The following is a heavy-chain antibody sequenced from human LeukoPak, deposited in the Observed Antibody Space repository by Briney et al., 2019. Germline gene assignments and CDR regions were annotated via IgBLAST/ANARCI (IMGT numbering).Heavy chain of an antibody. CDR3: ARGRVTIFGVVIGPLPFDY. D-gene: IGHD3-3*01. CDR2: IYHSGST. Sequence: SETLSLTCTVSGGSISSYYWSWIRQPPGKGLEWIGYIYHSGSTYYNPSLKSRVTISVDRSKNQFSLKLSSVTAADTAVYYCARGRVTIFGVVIGPLPFDYWGQGTLVTVSS. J-gene: IGHJ4*02. V-gene: IGHV4-59*12. CDR1: GGSISSYY.